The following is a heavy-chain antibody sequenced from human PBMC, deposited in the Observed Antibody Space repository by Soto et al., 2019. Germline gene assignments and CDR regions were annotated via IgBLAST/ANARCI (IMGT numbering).Heavy chain of an antibody. V-gene: IGHV3-33*01. CDR3: ARDSSSGEGVDF. J-gene: IGHJ4*02. CDR1: GFTFSSYG. D-gene: IGHD7-27*01. CDR2: IWYDGNSK. Sequence: QVQLVESGGGVVQPGRSLRLSCAASGFTFSSYGMHWVRQAPGKGLEWMAVIWYDGNSKDYGDSVRGRFTVSRDNSKNTLYLQMDSLRAEDTAVYYCARDSSSGEGVDFWGQGTLVTVSS.